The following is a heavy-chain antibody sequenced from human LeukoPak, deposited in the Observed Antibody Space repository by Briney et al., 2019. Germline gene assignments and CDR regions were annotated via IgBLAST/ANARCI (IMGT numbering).Heavy chain of an antibody. CDR2: IYYSGST. J-gene: IGHJ5*02. Sequence: SETLSLTCTVSGGSISSGGYYWSWIRQHPGKGLEWIGYIYYSGSTYYNPSLKSRVTISVDTSKNQFPLKLSSVTAADTAVYYCARQLGRANWFDPWGQGTLVTVSS. CDR1: GGSISSGGYY. CDR3: ARQLGRANWFDP. V-gene: IGHV4-31*03. D-gene: IGHD7-27*01.